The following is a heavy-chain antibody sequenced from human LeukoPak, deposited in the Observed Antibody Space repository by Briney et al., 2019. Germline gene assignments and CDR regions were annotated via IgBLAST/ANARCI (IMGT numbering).Heavy chain of an antibody. Sequence: SETLSLTCTVSGGSISSSSYYWGWIRQPPGKGLEWIGSIYYSGSTYYNPSLNSRVTISVDTSKNQFSLKLTSVTAADTAVYYCCGSGWFAGPFGYWGQGALVTVSS. CDR1: GGSISSSSYY. CDR3: CGSGWFAGPFGY. V-gene: IGHV4-39*07. CDR2: IYYSGST. J-gene: IGHJ4*02. D-gene: IGHD6-19*01.